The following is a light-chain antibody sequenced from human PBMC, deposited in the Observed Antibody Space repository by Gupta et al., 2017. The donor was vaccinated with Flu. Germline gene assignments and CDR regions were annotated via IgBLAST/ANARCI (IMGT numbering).Light chain of an antibody. J-gene: IGKJ1*01. CDR3: QQYNDWPPWT. CDR2: GAS. V-gene: IGKV3-15*01. CDR1: QSISSN. Sequence: EVQMTQSPATLAVSPGERATLSCRASQSISSNLAWYQQKPGQAPRLLIHGASTRATGIPARFSGSESGTEFTLTISSLQSEDFAVYYCQQYNDWPPWTFGQGTKVEIK.